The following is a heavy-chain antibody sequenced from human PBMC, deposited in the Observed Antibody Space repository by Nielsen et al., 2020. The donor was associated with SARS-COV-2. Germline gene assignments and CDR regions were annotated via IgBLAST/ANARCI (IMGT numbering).Heavy chain of an antibody. J-gene: IGHJ4*02. V-gene: IGHV3-74*01. D-gene: IGHD3-9*01. CDR3: ARGNDILTGYYRGIDY. CDR1: GFTFSSTY. Sequence: GGSLRLSCSASGFTFSSTYMDWVRQAPGQGLVWVSRINPSGSGTAYADSVKGRFTISRDNSKNTLYLQMNSLRAEDTAVYYCARGNDILTGYYRGIDYWGQGTLVTVSS. CDR2: INPSGSGT.